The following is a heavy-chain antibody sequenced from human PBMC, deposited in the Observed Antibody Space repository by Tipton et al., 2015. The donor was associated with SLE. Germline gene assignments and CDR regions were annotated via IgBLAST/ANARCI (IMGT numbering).Heavy chain of an antibody. CDR2: INHSGST. Sequence: TLSLTCAVYGGSFSGYYWSWIRQPPGKGLEWIGEINHSGSTNYNPSLKSRVTISVDTSKNQFSLKLSPVTAADTAVYYCARGGRFLEWLTYWGQGTLVTVSS. V-gene: IGHV4-34*01. CDR3: ARGGRFLEWLTY. J-gene: IGHJ4*02. D-gene: IGHD3-3*01. CDR1: GGSFSGYY.